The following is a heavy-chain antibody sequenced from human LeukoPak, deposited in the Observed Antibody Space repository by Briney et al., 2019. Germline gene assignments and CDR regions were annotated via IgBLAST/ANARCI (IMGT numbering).Heavy chain of an antibody. J-gene: IGHJ4*02. D-gene: IGHD5-24*01. CDR1: GGSISSSSYY. Sequence: PSETLSLTCTVSGGSISSSSYYWGWIRQPPGKGLKWIGSIYYSGSTYYNPSLKGRVTISVDTSKNQFSLKLSSVTAADTAVYYCARVEVGWLQPDYWGQGTLVTVSS. V-gene: IGHV4-39*07. CDR2: IYYSGST. CDR3: ARVEVGWLQPDY.